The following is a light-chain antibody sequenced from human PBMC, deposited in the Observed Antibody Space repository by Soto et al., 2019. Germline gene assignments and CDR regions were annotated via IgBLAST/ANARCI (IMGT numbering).Light chain of an antibody. CDR2: GTS. J-gene: IGKJ1*01. Sequence: EIVLTQSPVTLSLSPGDRATLSCRASQSLSVSYLAWYQQRPGQAPRLLIYGTSTRATGIPDRFSGSGSGRDFTLAISRLEPEDFAVYYCHQFGDSPQTFGQGTKVDIK. CDR3: HQFGDSPQT. CDR1: QSLSVSY. V-gene: IGKV3-20*01.